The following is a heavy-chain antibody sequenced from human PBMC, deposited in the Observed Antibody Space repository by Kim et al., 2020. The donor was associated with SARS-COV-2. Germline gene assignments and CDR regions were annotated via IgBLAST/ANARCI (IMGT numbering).Heavy chain of an antibody. V-gene: IGHV3-21*01. CDR3: ARDYSSSTIWSGYYTSYYYYGRDV. Sequence: GGSLRLSCAASGFTFSSYSMNWVRQAPGKGLEWVSSISSSSSYIYYADSVKGRFTISRDNAKNSLYLQMNSLRAEDTAVYYCARDYSSSTIWSGYYTSYYYYGRDVWGQGTTVTVSS. CDR2: ISSSSSYI. CDR1: GFTFSSYS. J-gene: IGHJ6*02. D-gene: IGHD3-3*01.